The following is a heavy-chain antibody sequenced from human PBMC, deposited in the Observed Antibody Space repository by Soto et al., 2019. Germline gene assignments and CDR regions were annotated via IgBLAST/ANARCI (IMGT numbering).Heavy chain of an antibody. J-gene: IGHJ4*02. CDR1: GGSISSYY. CDR3: ARLNRYSSSWWDFDY. CDR2: IYYSGST. V-gene: IGHV4-59*08. D-gene: IGHD6-13*01. Sequence: PSETLSLTCTVSGGSISSYYWSWIRQPPGKGLEWIGYIYYSGSTNYNPSLKSRVTISEDTSKNQFSLKLSSVTAADTAVYYCARLNRYSSSWWDFDYWGQGTLVTVSS.